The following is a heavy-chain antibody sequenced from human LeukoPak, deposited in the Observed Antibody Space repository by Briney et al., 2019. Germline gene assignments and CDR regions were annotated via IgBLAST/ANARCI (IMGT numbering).Heavy chain of an antibody. CDR3: AKGFVAVAGKGIKPFDY. Sequence: GGSLRLSCAASGFTFSSYGMHWVRQAPGKGLEWVAVISYDRSNKYYADSVKGRFTISRDNSKNTLYLQMNSLRAEDTAVYYCAKGFVAVAGKGIKPFDYWGQGTLVTVSS. CDR1: GFTFSSYG. V-gene: IGHV3-30*18. D-gene: IGHD6-19*01. J-gene: IGHJ4*02. CDR2: ISYDRSNK.